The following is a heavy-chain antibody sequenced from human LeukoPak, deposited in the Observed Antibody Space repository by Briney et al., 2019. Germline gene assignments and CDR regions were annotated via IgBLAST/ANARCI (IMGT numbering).Heavy chain of an antibody. D-gene: IGHD4-17*01. J-gene: IGHJ6*02. V-gene: IGHV6-1*01. CDR3: ARVPVMRLGVYGDYEHYYYYGMGV. CDR2: TYYRSKWYN. CDR1: GDSVSSNSAA. Sequence: SQTLSLTCAISGDSVSSNSAAWNWIRQSPSRGLEWLGRTYYRSKWYNDYAVSVKSRITINPDTSKNQFSLQLNSVTPEDTAVYYCARVPVMRLGVYGDYEHYYYYGMGVWGQGTTVTVSS.